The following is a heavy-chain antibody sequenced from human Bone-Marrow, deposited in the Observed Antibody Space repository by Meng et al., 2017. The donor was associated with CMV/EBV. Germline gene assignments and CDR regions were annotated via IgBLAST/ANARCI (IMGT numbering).Heavy chain of an antibody. CDR2: IRIKVHSYST. D-gene: IGHD5-18*01. J-gene: IGHJ3*01. CDR1: GFSFSDYY. V-gene: IGHV3-72*01. CDR3: ARVGTRGGYAFDL. Sequence: GESLKISCAASGFSFSDYYMDWVRQAPGKGLEWVGHIRIKVHSYSTGYAPSVKGRFTISRDDSMNSLYLQMNSLNTEDTAVYYCARVGTRGGYAFDLWGQGTMVTVSS.